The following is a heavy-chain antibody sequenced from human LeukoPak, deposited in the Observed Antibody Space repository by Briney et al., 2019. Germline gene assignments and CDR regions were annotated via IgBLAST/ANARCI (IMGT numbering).Heavy chain of an antibody. CDR2: IIPIFGTA. CDR3: ARDRGGWNCVSWFDP. D-gene: IGHD1-7*01. V-gene: IGHV1-69*05. CDR1: GGTFSSYA. Sequence: ASVKVSCKASGGTFSSYAISWVRQAPGQGLEWMGGIIPIFGTANYAQKFQGRVTITTDESTSTAYMELSSLRSEDTAVYYCARDRGGWNCVSWFDPWGQGTLVTVSS. J-gene: IGHJ5*02.